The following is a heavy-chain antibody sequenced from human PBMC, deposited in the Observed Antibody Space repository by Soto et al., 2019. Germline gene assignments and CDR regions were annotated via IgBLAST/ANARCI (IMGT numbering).Heavy chain of an antibody. Sequence: SGPTLVNPTQTLTLTCSFSGFSLSTSRVGVAWIRQPPGKALEWLAIIYWDDDRRYSPSLKTRLAITKHTSKDQVVLTMTNLDPGDTATYYCAHIMITWGGVSAPDAFDMWGQGTMVTVSS. CDR2: IYWDDDR. J-gene: IGHJ3*02. D-gene: IGHD3-16*01. CDR1: GFSLSTSRVG. V-gene: IGHV2-5*02. CDR3: AHIMITWGGVSAPDAFDM.